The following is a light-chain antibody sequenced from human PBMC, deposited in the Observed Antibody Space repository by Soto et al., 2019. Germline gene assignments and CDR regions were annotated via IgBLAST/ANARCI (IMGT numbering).Light chain of an antibody. V-gene: IGLV2-8*01. CDR2: EVS. CDR3: SSYAGGYNLV. CDR1: SNDVGGYNY. Sequence: QSALTQPPSASGSPGQSVTISCTGTSNDVGGYNYVSWYQQYPGKAPELMIYEVSKRPSGVPDRFSGSKSGNTASLTVSGLRAEDEADYYCSSYAGGYNLVFGGGTKLTVL. J-gene: IGLJ3*02.